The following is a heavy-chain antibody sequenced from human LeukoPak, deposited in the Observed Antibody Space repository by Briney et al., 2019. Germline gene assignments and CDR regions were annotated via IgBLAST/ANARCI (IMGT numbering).Heavy chain of an antibody. CDR3: ARAYCSSTSCYAPTDYYYGMDV. V-gene: IGHV1-69*13. Sequence: ASVKVSCKASGGTFSSYAISWVRQAPGRGLEWMGGIIPIFGTANYAQKFQGRVTITADESTSTAYMELSSLRSEDTAVYYCARAYCSSTSCYAPTDYYYGMDVWGKGTTVTVSS. J-gene: IGHJ6*04. CDR2: IIPIFGTA. D-gene: IGHD2-2*01. CDR1: GGTFSSYA.